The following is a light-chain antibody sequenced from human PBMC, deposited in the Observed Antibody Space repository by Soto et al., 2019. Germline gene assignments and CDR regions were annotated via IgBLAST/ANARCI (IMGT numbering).Light chain of an antibody. V-gene: IGKV3-15*01. Sequence: EIVMTQSPATLSLSPGDRTALSCRASQSINSELAWYQQKPGQPPRLLIYGASTRPTGVPARFSGSQSGSEIAIPISGLQYEDFAVYYCQQGYNSPLTFGQGNRLEI. CDR2: GAS. CDR1: QSINSE. J-gene: IGKJ2*01. CDR3: QQGYNSPLT.